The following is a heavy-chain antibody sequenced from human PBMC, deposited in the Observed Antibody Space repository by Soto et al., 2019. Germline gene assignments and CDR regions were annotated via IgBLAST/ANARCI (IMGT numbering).Heavy chain of an antibody. CDR2: INPSGGST. D-gene: IGHD3-22*01. CDR3: ARGRPVYDSSGYYFAY. V-gene: IGHV1-46*03. Sequence: ASVKVSCKASGYTFTSYYIHWVRQAPGQGLEWMGRINPSGGSTSYAQKFQGRVTMTRDTSTSTVYMELSSLRSEDTAVYYCARGRPVYDSSGYYFAYWGQGTLVTVSS. J-gene: IGHJ4*02. CDR1: GYTFTSYY.